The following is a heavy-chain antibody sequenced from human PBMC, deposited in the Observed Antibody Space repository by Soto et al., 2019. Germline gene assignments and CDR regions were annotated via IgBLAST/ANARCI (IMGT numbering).Heavy chain of an antibody. J-gene: IGHJ4*02. V-gene: IGHV3-15*07. CDR3: TTGIVGDTGGIDH. D-gene: IGHD1-26*01. CDR2: IKSRASGGTT. CDR1: GFTFGNAW. Sequence: GGSLRLSCAASGFTFGNAWVNWVRQGPGNGLEWVGRIKSRASGGTTEYAAPVTGRFTISRDDSKNTMYLQMNGLKTEDTAVYYCTTGIVGDTGGIDHWGQGTLVTVSS.